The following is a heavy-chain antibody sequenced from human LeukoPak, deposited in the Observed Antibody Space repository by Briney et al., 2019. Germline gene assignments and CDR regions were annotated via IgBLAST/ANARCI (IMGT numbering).Heavy chain of an antibody. CDR3: ARGKKKRLVPPNYYYYMDV. CDR2: INHSGST. V-gene: IGHV4-34*01. Sequence: SETLSLTCAVYGGSFSGYYWSWIRQPPGKGLEWIGEINHSGSTNYNPSLKSRVTISVDTSKNQFSLKPSSVTAADTAVYYCARGKKKRLVPPNYYYYMDVWGKGTTVTVSS. D-gene: IGHD6-6*01. J-gene: IGHJ6*03. CDR1: GGSFSGYY.